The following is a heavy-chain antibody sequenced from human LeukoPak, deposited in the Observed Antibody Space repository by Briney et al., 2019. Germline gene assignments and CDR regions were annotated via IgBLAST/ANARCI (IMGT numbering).Heavy chain of an antibody. CDR2: IIPIFGTA. J-gene: IGHJ4*02. CDR1: VGTFSSYA. V-gene: IGHV1-69*01. Sequence: SVKVSCKASVGTFSSYAISWVRQAPGQGLEWMGGIIPIFGTANYAQKFQGRVTITADESTSTAYMELSSLRSEDTAVYYCARAPLGHYYDSSPAYFDYWGQGTLVTVSS. CDR3: ARAPLGHYYDSSPAYFDY. D-gene: IGHD3-22*01.